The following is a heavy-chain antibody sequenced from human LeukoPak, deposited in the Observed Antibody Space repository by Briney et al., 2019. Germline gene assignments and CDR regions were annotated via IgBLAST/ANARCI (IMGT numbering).Heavy chain of an antibody. J-gene: IGHJ4*02. CDR2: IIVGSGAT. V-gene: IGHV1-58*01. D-gene: IGHD3-16*01. CDR3: AAALSNPRMGASYLDS. CDR1: GFTSTNFA. Sequence: GASVKVSCKASGFTSTNFAVQWVRQARGQRLEWIGWIIVGSGATKCAQDFQERVTITRDLSTSTLSMELRSLTSEDTAVYYCAAALSNPRMGASYLDSWGQGTLVTVSS.